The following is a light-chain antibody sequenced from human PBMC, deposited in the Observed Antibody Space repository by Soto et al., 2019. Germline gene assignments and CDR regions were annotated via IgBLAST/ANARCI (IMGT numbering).Light chain of an antibody. CDR1: QSISSY. V-gene: IGKV3-11*01. CDR3: QQYGSSGT. J-gene: IGKJ1*01. Sequence: EIQLTQSPATLSSSAGERATISCRASQSISSYLAWYQQKPGKAPRLLIYDASTCATGVPARFSGSGSGTDFTLTISMLEPEDFAVYCYQQYGSSGTFGQGTKVDI. CDR2: DAS.